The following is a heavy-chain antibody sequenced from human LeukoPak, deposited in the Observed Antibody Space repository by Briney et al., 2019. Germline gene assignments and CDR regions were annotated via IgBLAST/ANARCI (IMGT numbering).Heavy chain of an antibody. Sequence: GGSLRLSCTVSGFTFSDYYMAWLRQAPGKGLEWVSAISGSGGSTYYADSVKGRFTISRDNSKNTLYLQMNSLRAEDTAVYYCAKDVSYCSGGSCYPDYWGQGTLVTVSS. CDR3: AKDVSYCSGGSCYPDY. D-gene: IGHD2-15*01. J-gene: IGHJ4*02. CDR2: ISGSGGST. V-gene: IGHV3-23*01. CDR1: GFTFSDYY.